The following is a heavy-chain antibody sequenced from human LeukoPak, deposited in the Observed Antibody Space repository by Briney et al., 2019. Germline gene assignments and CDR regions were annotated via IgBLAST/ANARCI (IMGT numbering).Heavy chain of an antibody. CDR3: ARGLEHIVVVTAIPETPFDY. Sequence: GGSLRLSCAASGFTFSSYAMHWVRQAPGKGLEWVAVISYDGRNKYYADSVKGRFTISRDNSKNTLYLQMNSLRAEDTAVYYCARGLEHIVVVTAIPETPFDYWGQGTLVTVSS. CDR2: ISYDGRNK. V-gene: IGHV3-30*04. CDR1: GFTFSSYA. D-gene: IGHD2-21*02. J-gene: IGHJ4*02.